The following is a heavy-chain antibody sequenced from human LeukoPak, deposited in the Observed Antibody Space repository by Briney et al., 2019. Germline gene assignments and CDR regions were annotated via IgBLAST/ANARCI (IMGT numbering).Heavy chain of an antibody. J-gene: IGHJ6*03. CDR3: AKKGPWGDYDQTLHINYMDV. Sequence: ASVKVSCKASGYTFTSYYMHWVRQAPGQGLEWMGIINPSGGSTSYAQKFQGRVTMTRDMSTSTVYMELSSLRSEDTAVYYCAKKGPWGDYDQTLHINYMDVWGKGTTVTISS. CDR2: INPSGGST. CDR1: GYTFTSYY. V-gene: IGHV1-46*01. D-gene: IGHD4-17*01.